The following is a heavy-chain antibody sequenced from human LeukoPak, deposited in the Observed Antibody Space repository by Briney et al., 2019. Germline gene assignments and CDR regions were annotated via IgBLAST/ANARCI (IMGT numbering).Heavy chain of an antibody. CDR1: GFIFSRYG. CDR2: VRSDGRNE. V-gene: IGHV3-30*02. D-gene: IGHD2-2*01. CDR3: ANICTSTSCYPALDAFDF. J-gene: IGHJ3*01. Sequence: GGSLRLSCAASGFIFSRYGMHWVRQAPGKGLEWVAFVRSDGRNEYYGDSVKGRFTISRDNSKNTLYLQMNSLRPEDTAVYYCANICTSTSCYPALDAFDFWGQGTMVTVSS.